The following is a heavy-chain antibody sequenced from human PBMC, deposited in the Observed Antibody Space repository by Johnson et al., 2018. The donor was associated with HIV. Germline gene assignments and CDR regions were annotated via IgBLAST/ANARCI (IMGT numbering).Heavy chain of an antibody. V-gene: IGHV3-13*01. Sequence: VQLVESGGGLVKPGGSLRLSCAASGFTFSSYDMHWVRQATGKGLEWVSAIGTAGDTYYPGSVKGRFTISRENAKNTLYLQMNSLRAEDTAVYYCARDHSGYDSVTAAFDIWGQGTMVTVSS. CDR2: IGTAGDT. CDR3: ARDHSGYDSVTAAFDI. CDR1: GFTFSSYD. J-gene: IGHJ3*02. D-gene: IGHD5-12*01.